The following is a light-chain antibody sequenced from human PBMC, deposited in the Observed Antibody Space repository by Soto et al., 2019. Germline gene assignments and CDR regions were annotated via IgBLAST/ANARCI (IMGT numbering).Light chain of an antibody. CDR1: QSVSNIY. CDR3: QQYGSSSSWT. Sequence: LVLTQSPGTLSLSPGETATLSCRASQSVSNIYLGWYQQKPGQAPRLLIYGASSRATGVPDRFSGGGSGTDFTLTISRLEPEDFAVYYCQQYGSSSSWTFGQGTKVDIK. V-gene: IGKV3-20*01. CDR2: GAS. J-gene: IGKJ1*01.